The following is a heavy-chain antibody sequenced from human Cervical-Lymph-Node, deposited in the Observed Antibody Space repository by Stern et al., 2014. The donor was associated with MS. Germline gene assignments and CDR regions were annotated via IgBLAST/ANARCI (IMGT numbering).Heavy chain of an antibody. J-gene: IGHJ1*01. V-gene: IGHV3-33*01. Sequence: VQLVQSGGGVVQPGRSLRLSCAASGFTFSSSGMHWVRQAPGKGLEWLAIIWYYGSNRYYADSVKGRFTIRRANSKNTLYLQMNSLRAEDTAVYYCAREGGNTAEYFQHWGQGTLVTVSS. CDR1: GFTFSSSG. CDR2: IWYYGSNR. CDR3: AREGGNTAEYFQH. D-gene: IGHD4-23*01.